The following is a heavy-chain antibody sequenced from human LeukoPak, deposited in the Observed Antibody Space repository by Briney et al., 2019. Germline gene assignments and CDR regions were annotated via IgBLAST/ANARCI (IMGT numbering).Heavy chain of an antibody. CDR2: INPNSGGT. D-gene: IGHD4-23*01. V-gene: IGHV1-2*02. Sequence: GASVKVSCKASGYTFTGYYMHWVRQAPGQGLERMGCINPNSGGTNYAQKFQGRVTMTRDTSISTAYMELSRLRSDDTAVYYCARVAPYYGGNSEYWFDPWGQGTLVTVSS. J-gene: IGHJ5*02. CDR1: GYTFTGYY. CDR3: ARVAPYYGGNSEYWFDP.